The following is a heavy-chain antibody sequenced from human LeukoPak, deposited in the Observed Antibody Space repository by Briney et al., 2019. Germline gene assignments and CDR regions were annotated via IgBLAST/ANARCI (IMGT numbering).Heavy chain of an antibody. CDR3: AMHPYYYDSSGYKDY. Sequence: SVKVSCMASGGTFSSYAISWVRQAPGQGLEWMGRIIPILGIANYAQKFQGRVTITADKSTSTAYMELSSLRSEDTAVYYCAMHPYYYDSSGYKDYWGQGTLVTVSS. D-gene: IGHD3-22*01. CDR1: GGTFSSYA. J-gene: IGHJ4*02. V-gene: IGHV1-69*04. CDR2: IIPILGIA.